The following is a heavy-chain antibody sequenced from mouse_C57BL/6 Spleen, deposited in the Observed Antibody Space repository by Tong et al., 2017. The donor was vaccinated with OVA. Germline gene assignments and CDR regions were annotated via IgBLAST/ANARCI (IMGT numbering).Heavy chain of an antibody. V-gene: IGHV5-12*01. CDR3: ARGGYLYAMDY. CDR2: ISNGGGST. CDR1: GFTFSDYY. D-gene: IGHD2-2*01. Sequence: EVQLQKSGGGLVQPGGSLKLSCAASGFTFSDYYMYWVRQTPEKRLEWVAYISNGGGSTYYPDTVKGRFTISRDNAKNTLYLQMSRLKSEDTAMYYCARGGYLYAMDYWGQGTSVTVSS. J-gene: IGHJ4*01.